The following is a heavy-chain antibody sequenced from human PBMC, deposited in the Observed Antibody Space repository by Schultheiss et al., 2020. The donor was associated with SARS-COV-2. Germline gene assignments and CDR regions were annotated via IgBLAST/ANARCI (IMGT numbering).Heavy chain of an antibody. J-gene: IGHJ4*02. Sequence: GGSLRLSCAASGFTFSSYSMNWVRQAPGKGLEWVSSISSSSSYIYYADSVKGRFTISRDNAKNSLYLQMNSLRAEDTAVYYCASINYDILTGYYPNGDYWGQGTLVTVSS. D-gene: IGHD3-9*01. CDR3: ASINYDILTGYYPNGDY. CDR1: GFTFSSYS. CDR2: ISSSSSYI. V-gene: IGHV3-21*01.